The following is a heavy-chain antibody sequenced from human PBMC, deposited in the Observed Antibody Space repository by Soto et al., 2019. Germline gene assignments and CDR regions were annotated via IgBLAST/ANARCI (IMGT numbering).Heavy chain of an antibody. CDR1: GGTFSRNG. J-gene: IGHJ4*02. CDR2: IIPIFGKP. D-gene: IGHD6-19*01. V-gene: IGHV1-69*01. CDR3: ARSPYNCGWEFDY. Sequence: QVQLVQSGAEVKEPGSSVKVSCKASGGTFSRNGISWVRQAPGQGLEWMGGIIPIFGKPNYAQKFQGRVTITADESTITAYMELSSLRSEDTAVYYCARSPYNCGWEFDYWGQGTLVTVSS.